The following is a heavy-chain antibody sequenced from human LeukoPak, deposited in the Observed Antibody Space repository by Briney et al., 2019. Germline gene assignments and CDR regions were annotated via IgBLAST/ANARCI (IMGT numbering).Heavy chain of an antibody. V-gene: IGHV4-34*01. D-gene: IGHD6-19*01. CDR1: GGSFSGYY. CDR2: INHSGST. CDR3: ARGAAGTRPPFDY. J-gene: IGHJ4*02. Sequence: SETLSLTCAVYGGSFSGYYWSWIRQPPGKGLEWIGEINHSGSTNYNPSLKSRVTISVDTSKNQFSLKLSSVTAADTAVYYCARGAAGTRPPFDYWGQGTLVTVSS.